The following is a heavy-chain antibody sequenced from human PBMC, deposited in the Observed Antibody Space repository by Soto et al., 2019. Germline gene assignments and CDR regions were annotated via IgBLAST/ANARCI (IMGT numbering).Heavy chain of an antibody. J-gene: IGHJ5*02. CDR1: GGSISSGGYY. Sequence: QVQLQESGPGLVKPSQTLSLTCTVSGGSISSGGYYWSWIRLHPGKGLEWIGYIYYSGNTYYSPFLKRPFTISVGTSKNQFSQKLTTVTTAETAVYACARSVYPWCQGTLVTVS. CDR3: ARSVYP. CDR2: IYYSGNT. V-gene: IGHV4-31*01.